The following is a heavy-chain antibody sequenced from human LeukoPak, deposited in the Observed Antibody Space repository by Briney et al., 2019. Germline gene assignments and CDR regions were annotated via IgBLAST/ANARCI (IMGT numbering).Heavy chain of an antibody. J-gene: IGHJ4*02. CDR3: TRVGYIGEGIDY. CDR1: GFPFSSYW. V-gene: IGHV3-7*04. D-gene: IGHD5-24*01. Sequence: GGSLRLSCVASGFPFSSYWMTWVRQAPGKGLEWVANIKQDGSKKSYVDSVKGRFTISRDNAKNSLYLQMNSLRAEDTAIYYCTRVGYIGEGIDYRGQGTLVTVSS. CDR2: IKQDGSKK.